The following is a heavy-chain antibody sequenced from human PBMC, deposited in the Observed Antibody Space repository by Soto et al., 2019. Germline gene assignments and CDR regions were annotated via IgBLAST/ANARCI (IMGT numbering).Heavy chain of an antibody. CDR3: AQNYYDSSGYPIWFDP. V-gene: IGHV1-18*01. J-gene: IGHJ5*02. CDR2: ISAYNGNT. Sequence: ASVKVSCKASGYTFTSYGISWVRQAPGQGLEWMGWISAYNGNTNYAQKLQGRVTMTTDTSTSTAYMELRSLRSDDTAVYYCAQNYYDSSGYPIWFDPWGQGTLVTVSS. CDR1: GYTFTSYG. D-gene: IGHD3-22*01.